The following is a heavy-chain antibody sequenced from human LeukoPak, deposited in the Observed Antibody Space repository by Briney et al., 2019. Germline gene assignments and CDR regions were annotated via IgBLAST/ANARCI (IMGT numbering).Heavy chain of an antibody. Sequence: ASVKVSCKASGYTFTGYYMHWVRQAPGQGLEWMGWIDPNSGGTKYAQKFQGRVTMTRDTSISTAYMDLSRLRSDDTAVYYCASGKDSGWFDYWGQGTLVTVSS. V-gene: IGHV1-2*02. CDR2: IDPNSGGT. CDR1: GYTFTGYY. CDR3: ASGKDSGWFDY. J-gene: IGHJ4*02. D-gene: IGHD6-19*01.